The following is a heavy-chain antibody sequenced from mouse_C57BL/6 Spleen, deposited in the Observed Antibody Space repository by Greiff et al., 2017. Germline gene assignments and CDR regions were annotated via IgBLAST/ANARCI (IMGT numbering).Heavy chain of an antibody. D-gene: IGHD1-1*01. Sequence: QVQLQQPGAELVKPGASVTMSCKASGYTFPSYWITWVKQRPGQGLEWIGDIYPGSGSTNYNEKFKSKATLTVDTSSSTAYMQLSSLTSEDSAVYYCARWDYYGSSPFDYWGQGTTLTVSS. J-gene: IGHJ2*01. CDR3: ARWDYYGSSPFDY. V-gene: IGHV1-55*01. CDR1: GYTFPSYW. CDR2: IYPGSGST.